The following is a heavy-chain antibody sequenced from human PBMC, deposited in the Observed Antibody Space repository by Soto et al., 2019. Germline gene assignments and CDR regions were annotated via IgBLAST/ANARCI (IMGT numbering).Heavy chain of an antibody. CDR3: ARLLSLVATIAAAFYI. CDR1: GGSISSSRYY. CDR2: IYYSGCT. V-gene: IGHV4-39*07. D-gene: IGHD5-12*01. J-gene: IGHJ3*02. Sequence: SETLSLTCTVSGGSISSSRYYWGRVRPPPGKGLEWVGCIYYSGCTNYNPSLKSRVTISLDTSKNQFSLNLNSLTAADTAVYYCARLLSLVATIAAAFYIWGQGTMVPVSS.